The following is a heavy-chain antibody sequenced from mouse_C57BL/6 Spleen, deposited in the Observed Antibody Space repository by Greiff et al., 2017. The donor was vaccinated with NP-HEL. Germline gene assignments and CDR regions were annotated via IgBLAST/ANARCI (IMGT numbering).Heavy chain of an antibody. CDR1: GYTFTSYW. D-gene: IGHD4-1*01. Sequence: VQLQQSGAELVRPGSSVKLSCKASGYTFTSYWMDWVKQRPGQGLEWIGNIYPSDSETHYNQKFKDKATLTVDKSSSTAYMQLSSLTSEDSAVYYCARLGNWDYYAMDYWGQGTSVTVSS. CDR2: IYPSDSET. J-gene: IGHJ4*01. V-gene: IGHV1-61*01. CDR3: ARLGNWDYYAMDY.